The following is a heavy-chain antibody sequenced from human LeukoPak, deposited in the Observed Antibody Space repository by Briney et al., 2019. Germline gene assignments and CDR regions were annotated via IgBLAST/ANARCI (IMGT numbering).Heavy chain of an antibody. CDR1: GFTVSTNY. CDR2: LYSGGTT. CDR3: ARGRPHGNDY. Sequence: GGSLRLSCAASGFTVSTNYMTWVRQAPGKGLEWVSVLYSGGTTYYADSVKGRFTISRDNAKNTLYLQMNSLRVEDTAVYYCARGRPHGNDYWGQGTLVTVSS. J-gene: IGHJ4*02. D-gene: IGHD4-23*01. V-gene: IGHV3-53*01.